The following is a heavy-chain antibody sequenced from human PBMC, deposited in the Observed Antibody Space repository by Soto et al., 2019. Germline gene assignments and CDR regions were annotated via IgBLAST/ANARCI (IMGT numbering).Heavy chain of an antibody. D-gene: IGHD2-21*02. J-gene: IGHJ6*02. CDR1: GFTFDDYA. Sequence: GGSLRLSCAASGFTFDDYAMHWVRQAPGKGLEWVSLISGDGGSTYYADSVKGRFTISRDNSKNSLYLQMNSLRTEDVALYYCAKDRAACGGDCYSYYYGMDVWGQGTTVTVSS. CDR2: ISGDGGST. CDR3: AKDRAACGGDCYSYYYGMDV. V-gene: IGHV3-43*02.